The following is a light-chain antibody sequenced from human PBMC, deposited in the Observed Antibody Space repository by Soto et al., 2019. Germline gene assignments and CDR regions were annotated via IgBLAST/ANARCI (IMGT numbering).Light chain of an antibody. V-gene: IGKV1-5*03. CDR3: QQYNSFLWM. J-gene: IGKJ1*01. Sequence: DILMTQSPSTLSATVGDRVTITCRASQSINNWLAWYQQKPGKAPKLLIYKASTLETGVPSRFSGSGSGTEFTLTITSLQPDDFATYYCQQYNSFLWMFGQGTKVEIK. CDR1: QSINNW. CDR2: KAS.